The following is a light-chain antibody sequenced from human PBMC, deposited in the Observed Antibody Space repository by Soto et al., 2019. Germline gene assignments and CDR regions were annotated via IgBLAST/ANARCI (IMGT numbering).Light chain of an antibody. Sequence: EIVMTQSPATLSVSPGERVTLSCRASQSVSSNLAWYQQRSGQAPRLLIYDASTRAAGIPAKFSGSGSGTEFTHTISSLQSEDFAIYYCQQYNNWPPVTFGQGTRLEIK. V-gene: IGKV3-15*01. CDR3: QQYNNWPPVT. J-gene: IGKJ5*01. CDR2: DAS. CDR1: QSVSSN.